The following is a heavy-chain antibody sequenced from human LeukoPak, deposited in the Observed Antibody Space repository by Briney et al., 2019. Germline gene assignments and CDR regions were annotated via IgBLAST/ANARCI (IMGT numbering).Heavy chain of an antibody. CDR3: ASRYCSSTSCYSRVY. D-gene: IGHD2-2*02. CDR1: GFTFSSYA. Sequence: GGSLRLSCAASGFTFSSYAMSWVRQAPGKGLEWVSAISGSGGSTYYADSVKGRFTISRDNSKNTLYLQMNCLRAEDTAVYYCASRYCSSTSCYSRVYWGQGTLVTVSS. CDR2: ISGSGGST. J-gene: IGHJ4*02. V-gene: IGHV3-23*01.